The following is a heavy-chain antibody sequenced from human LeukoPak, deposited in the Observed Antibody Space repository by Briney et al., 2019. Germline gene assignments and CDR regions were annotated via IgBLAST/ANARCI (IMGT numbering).Heavy chain of an antibody. CDR2: ISGSGEDS. CDR3: ATNYDDSRVAFDV. CDR1: GFTFSNFA. V-gene: IGHV3-23*01. D-gene: IGHD3-3*01. J-gene: IGHJ3*01. Sequence: GGSLRLSCAASGFTFSNFAMNWVRQTPGKGLEWVSGISGSGEDSNHADSVTGRFVISRENSKNTLYLQMNSLRADDTAVYYCATNYDDSRVAFDVWGQGTVVTVSS.